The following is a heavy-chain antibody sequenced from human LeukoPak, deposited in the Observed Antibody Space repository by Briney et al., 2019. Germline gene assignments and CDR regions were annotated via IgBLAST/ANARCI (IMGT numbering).Heavy chain of an antibody. CDR2: IYYSGST. CDR1: GGSISSRSYY. V-gene: IGHV4-39*07. D-gene: IGHD6-13*01. CDR3: ARDVWGIGAADGVKNYHYCYMDV. J-gene: IGHJ6*03. Sequence: SETLSLTCTVSGGSISSRSYYWGWIRQPPGKGLEWIGSIYYSGSTYYNSSLKSRVTISVDTSKNQFSLKLSSVTAADTAVYYCARDVWGIGAADGVKNYHYCYMDVWSKGTTVTVSS.